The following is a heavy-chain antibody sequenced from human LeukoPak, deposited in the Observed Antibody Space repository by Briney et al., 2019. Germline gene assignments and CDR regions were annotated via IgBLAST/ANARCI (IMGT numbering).Heavy chain of an antibody. Sequence: SETLSLTCAVYGGSFSGYYWSWIRQPPGKGLEGIGEINHSGSTNYNPSLKSRVTISVDTSKNQFSLKLSTVTPADTAVYYCASGGYGSGSYYFDYWGQGTLVTVSS. CDR3: ASGGYGSGSYYFDY. CDR2: INHSGST. CDR1: GGSFSGYY. J-gene: IGHJ4*02. V-gene: IGHV4-34*01. D-gene: IGHD3-10*01.